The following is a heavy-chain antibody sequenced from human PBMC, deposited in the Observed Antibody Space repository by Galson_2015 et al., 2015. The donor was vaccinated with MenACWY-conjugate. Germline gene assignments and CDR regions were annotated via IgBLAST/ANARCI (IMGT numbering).Heavy chain of an antibody. Sequence: SLRLSCAASGFTLSIYWIHWVRQAPGKGLVWLSRIDADGTSTSYSDSVKGRFTISRDSAENTVYLQMNSLRAADTGVYYCARGPDPRRLVELYHLDYRGQGSPVTFTS. CDR2: IDADGTST. J-gene: IGHJ4*02. D-gene: IGHD2-2*01. CDR1: GFTLSIYW. V-gene: IGHV3-74*01. CDR3: ARGPDPRRLVELYHLDY.